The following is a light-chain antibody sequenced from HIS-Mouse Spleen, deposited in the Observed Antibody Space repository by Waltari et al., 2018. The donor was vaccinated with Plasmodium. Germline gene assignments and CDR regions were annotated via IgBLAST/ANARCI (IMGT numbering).Light chain of an antibody. CDR3: QSADSSATYVV. V-gene: IGLV3-25*03. CDR1: ALPKQY. CDR2: KDS. Sequence: SYELTQPPSVSVSPGQTARITCSGDALPKQYAYWSQQKPGQAPVLVKYKDSERPSGIPERFSGASSGTTVTLTISGVQAEDEAYYYCQSADSSATYVVFGGGTKLTVL. J-gene: IGLJ2*01.